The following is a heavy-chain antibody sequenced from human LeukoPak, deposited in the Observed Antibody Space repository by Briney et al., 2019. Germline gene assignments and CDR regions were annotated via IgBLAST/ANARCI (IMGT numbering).Heavy chain of an antibody. D-gene: IGHD6-13*01. V-gene: IGHV4-34*01. CDR3: ARHYSSSWSNWFDP. J-gene: IGHJ5*02. CDR2: INHSGST. CDR1: GGSFSGYY. Sequence: SETLSLTCAVYGGSFSGYYWSWIRQPPGKGLEWIGEINHSGSTNYNPSLKSRVTISVDTSKNQFSLKLSSVTAADTAVYYCARHYSSSWSNWFDPWGQGTLVTVSS.